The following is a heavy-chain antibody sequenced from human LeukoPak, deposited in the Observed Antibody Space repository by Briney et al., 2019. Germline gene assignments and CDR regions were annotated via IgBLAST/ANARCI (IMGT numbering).Heavy chain of an antibody. Sequence: GGSLRLSCAASGFTFSSYWMSWVRQAPGKGLEWVANIKQDGSETYYVDSVKGRFTISRDNAKNSLYLQMNSLRAEDTAVYYCARETSITMIVVVITTAGYFDYWGQGTLVTVSS. J-gene: IGHJ4*02. CDR3: ARETSITMIVVVITTAGYFDY. CDR1: GFTFSSYW. V-gene: IGHV3-7*01. CDR2: IKQDGSET. D-gene: IGHD3-22*01.